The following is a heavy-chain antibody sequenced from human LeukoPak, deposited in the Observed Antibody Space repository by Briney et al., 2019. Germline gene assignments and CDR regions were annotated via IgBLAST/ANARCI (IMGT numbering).Heavy chain of an antibody. CDR1: GFTFISYA. CDR2: LSYDGNNK. CDR3: AKGEVGDMTYMGV. J-gene: IGHJ6*03. D-gene: IGHD1-26*01. Sequence: GGSLRLSCAASGFTFISYAMHWVRQAPGKGLEWVTALSYDGNNKYYADSVKGRFTISRDNSKNTLFLQMNSLRPEDTAVYYCAKGEVGDMTYMGVWGKGTTVTVSS. V-gene: IGHV3-30-3*01.